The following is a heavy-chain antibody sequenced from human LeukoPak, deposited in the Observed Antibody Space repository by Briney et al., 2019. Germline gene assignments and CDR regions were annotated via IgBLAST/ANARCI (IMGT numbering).Heavy chain of an antibody. Sequence: SVKVSCKASGGTFSSYAISWVRQAPGQGLEWMGGIIPIFGTANYAQTFQGRVTITADKSTSTAYMELSSLRSEDTAVYYCATDCSGTSCYGFWGQGTLVTVSS. V-gene: IGHV1-69*06. CDR3: ATDCSGTSCYGF. CDR2: IIPIFGTA. CDR1: GGTFSSYA. D-gene: IGHD2-2*01. J-gene: IGHJ4*02.